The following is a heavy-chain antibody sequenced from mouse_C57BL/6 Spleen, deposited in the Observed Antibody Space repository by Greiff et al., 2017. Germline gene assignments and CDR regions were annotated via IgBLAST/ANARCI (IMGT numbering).Heavy chain of an antibody. J-gene: IGHJ2*01. CDR3: AIWDDYDRD. V-gene: IGHV1-74*01. CDR1: GYTFTSYW. Sequence: ASGYTFTSYWMHWVKQRPGQGLGWIGRIHPSDSDTNYNQKFQGKATLTVDKSSSTAYMQLSSLTSEDSAVYYCAIWDDYDRDWGQGTTLTVSS. CDR2: IHPSDSDT. D-gene: IGHD2-4*01.